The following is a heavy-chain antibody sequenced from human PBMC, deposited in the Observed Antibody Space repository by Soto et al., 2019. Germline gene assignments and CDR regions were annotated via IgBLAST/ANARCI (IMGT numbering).Heavy chain of an antibody. J-gene: IGHJ6*02. Sequence: QVQLVESGGGVVQPGRSLRLSCAASGFTFSSYAMHWVRQAPGKGLEWVAVISYDGSNKYYADSVKGRFTISRDNSKNTLYMKMNSLRAEDTAVYYCARVCVRKYSYCDTKDYYYYYGMDVWGQGTTVTVSS. CDR1: GFTFSSYA. CDR2: ISYDGSNK. CDR3: ARVCVRKYSYCDTKDYYYYYGMDV. D-gene: IGHD5-18*01. V-gene: IGHV3-30-3*01.